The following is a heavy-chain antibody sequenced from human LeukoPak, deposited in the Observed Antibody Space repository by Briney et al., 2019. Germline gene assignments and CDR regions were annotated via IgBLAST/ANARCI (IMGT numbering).Heavy chain of an antibody. Sequence: GGSLRLSCAASGFTFSIYSMNWVRQAPGKGLEWVSYVTGSSSTIYYADSVKGRFTISRDNAKNSLYLQMNSLRAEDTAVYSCARDQVAGTFDYWGQGTQVTVSS. CDR1: GFTFSIYS. CDR2: VTGSSSTI. J-gene: IGHJ4*02. D-gene: IGHD6-19*01. V-gene: IGHV3-48*04. CDR3: ARDQVAGTFDY.